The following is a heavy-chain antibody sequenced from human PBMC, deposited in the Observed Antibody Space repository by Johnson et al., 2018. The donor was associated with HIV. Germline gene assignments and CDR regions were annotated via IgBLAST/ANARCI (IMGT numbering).Heavy chain of an antibody. Sequence: VQLVESGGVVVQPGGSLRLSCAVSGFTFDDYAMHWVRQAPGKGLEWVSLISWDGNSTYYADSVKGRFTISRENSENSLYLQLNSLRAEDTALYYCAKDMGYSSFGDGFDIWGQGTMVTVSS. J-gene: IGHJ3*02. CDR2: ISWDGNST. V-gene: IGHV3-43D*03. CDR1: GFTFDDYA. D-gene: IGHD6-19*01. CDR3: AKDMGYSSFGDGFDI.